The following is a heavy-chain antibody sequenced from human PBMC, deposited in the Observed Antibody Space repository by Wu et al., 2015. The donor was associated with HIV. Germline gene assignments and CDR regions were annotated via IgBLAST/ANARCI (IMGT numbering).Heavy chain of an antibody. V-gene: IGHV1-69*01. CDR3: ARENSSGWDY. CDR2: IIPIFGTA. Sequence: SSYAISWVRQAPGQGLEWMGGIIPIFGTANYAQKFQGRVTITADESTSTAYMELSSLRSEDTAVYFCARENSSGWDYWGQGTLVTVSS. CDR1: SSYA. J-gene: IGHJ4*02. D-gene: IGHD6-19*01.